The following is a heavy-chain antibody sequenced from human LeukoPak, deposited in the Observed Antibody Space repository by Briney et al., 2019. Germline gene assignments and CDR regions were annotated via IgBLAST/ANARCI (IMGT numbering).Heavy chain of an antibody. D-gene: IGHD1-1*01. CDR3: ARGPPRGKYYYMDV. J-gene: IGHJ6*03. CDR2: IGTASDT. Sequence: PGGSLRLSCVASGFTFSSFDMHWVRQPTGQGLEWVSTIGTASDTYYPGSVEGRFTLSRDNAKNSLYLQMNGLTAGDTAVYYCARGPPRGKYYYMDVWGKGTTVTVSS. CDR1: GFTFSSFD. V-gene: IGHV3-13*01.